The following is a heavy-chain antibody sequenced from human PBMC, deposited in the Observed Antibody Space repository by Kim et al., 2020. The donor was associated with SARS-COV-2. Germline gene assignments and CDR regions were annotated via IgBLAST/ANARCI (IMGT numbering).Heavy chain of an antibody. D-gene: IGHD2-15*01. Sequence: YPGDPDTRYSPSFQVQVTISADRSISTAYLQWSSLKASDTAMYYCARIGDYWGQGTLVTVSS. CDR3: ARIGDY. CDR2: YPGDPDT. V-gene: IGHV5-51*01. J-gene: IGHJ4*02.